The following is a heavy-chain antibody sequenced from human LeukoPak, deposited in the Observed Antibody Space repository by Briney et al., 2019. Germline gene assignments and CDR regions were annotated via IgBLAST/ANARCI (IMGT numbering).Heavy chain of an antibody. CDR1: GGSISSYY. Sequence: PSETLSLTCTVSGGSISSYYWSWIRQPPGKGLEWIGYIYYSGSTNYNPSLKSRVTISVDTSKNQFSLKLSSVTAADTAVYYCAXERGYCSSTSCYDPYYFDYWGQGTLVTVSS. J-gene: IGHJ4*02. CDR2: IYYSGST. V-gene: IGHV4-59*01. CDR3: AXERGYCSSTSCYDPYYFDY. D-gene: IGHD2-2*01.